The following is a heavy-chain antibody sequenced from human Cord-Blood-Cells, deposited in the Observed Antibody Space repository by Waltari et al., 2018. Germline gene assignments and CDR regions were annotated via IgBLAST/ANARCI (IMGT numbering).Heavy chain of an antibody. CDR1: GGSVRSGSYY. CDR3: ARFIVVVPAAIENAFDI. Sequence: QVQLQESGPGLVKPSETLSLTCTVSGGSVRSGSYYWRWIRQPPGKGLESIGYSYYSGSTNYNPSLKRRVTISVDTSKNQCSRKLSSVTAADTAVYYCARFIVVVPAAIENAFDIWGQGTMVTVSS. V-gene: IGHV4-61*01. D-gene: IGHD2-2*02. CDR2: SYYSGST. J-gene: IGHJ3*02.